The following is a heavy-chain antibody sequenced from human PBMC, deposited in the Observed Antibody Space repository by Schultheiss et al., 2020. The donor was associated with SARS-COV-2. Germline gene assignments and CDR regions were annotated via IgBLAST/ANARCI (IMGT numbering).Heavy chain of an antibody. D-gene: IGHD4-11*01. V-gene: IGHV4-61*02. CDR1: GGSISSGSYY. CDR2: IYTSGST. J-gene: IGHJ6*03. Sequence: SETLSLTCAVSGGSISSGSYYWSWIRQPAGKGLEWIGRIYTSGSTNYNPSLKSRVTISVDTSKNQFSLKLSSVTAADTAVYYCARGTTTPYYYYYYMDVWGKGTTVTVSS. CDR3: ARGTTTPYYYYYYMDV.